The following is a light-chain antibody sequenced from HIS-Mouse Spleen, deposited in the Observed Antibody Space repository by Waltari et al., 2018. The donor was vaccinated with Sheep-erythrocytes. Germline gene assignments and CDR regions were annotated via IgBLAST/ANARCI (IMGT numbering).Light chain of an antibody. CDR1: QSISSS. V-gene: IGKV1-39*01. CDR3: QQSYSTPPLT. Sequence: DIQMTQSPSSLSASVGDRVTITCRASQSISSSLNWYQQKPGKAPKLPIYAASSLQSGVPSRFSGSGSGTDFTLTISSLQPEDFATYYCQQSYSTPPLTFGGGTKVEIK. CDR2: AAS. J-gene: IGKJ4*01.